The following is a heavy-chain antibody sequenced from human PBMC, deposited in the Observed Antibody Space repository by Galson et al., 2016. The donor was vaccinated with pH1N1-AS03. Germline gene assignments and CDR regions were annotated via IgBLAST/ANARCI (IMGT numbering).Heavy chain of an antibody. J-gene: IGHJ4*02. V-gene: IGHV4-59*08. Sequence: SETLSLTCNVSGGSFTYYYWSWIRQPPGKGLEWIGYIYYSGSTNYHPSLRSRLTTSLDTSTNQISLELSSVTAADTAVYYCARYGRPHSGVLTALTAFDYWGPGALVTVSS. D-gene: IGHD3-9*01. CDR2: IYYSGST. CDR3: ARYGRPHSGVLTALTAFDY. CDR1: GGSFTYYY.